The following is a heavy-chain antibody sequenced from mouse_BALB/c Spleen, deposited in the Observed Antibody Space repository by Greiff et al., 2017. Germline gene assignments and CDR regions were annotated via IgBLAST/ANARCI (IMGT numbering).Heavy chain of an antibody. J-gene: IGHJ4*01. CDR1: GFTFSSYG. Sequence: EVQGVESGGDLVKPGGSLKLSCAASGFTFSSYGMSWVRQTPDKRLEWVATISSGGSYTYYPDSVKGRFTISRDNAKNTLYLQMSSLKSEDTAMYFCARHRYSSMDNSALDDWGQGTSVTASS. V-gene: IGHV5-6*01. D-gene: IGHD2-10*02. CDR3: ARHRYSSMDNSALDD. CDR2: ISSGGSYT.